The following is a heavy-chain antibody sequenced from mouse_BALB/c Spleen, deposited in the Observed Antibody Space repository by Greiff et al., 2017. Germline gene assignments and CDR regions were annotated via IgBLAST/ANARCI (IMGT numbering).Heavy chain of an antibody. CDR1: GFTFSSFG. J-gene: IGHJ3*01. Sequence: EVQRVESGGGLVQPGGSRKLSCAASGFTFSSFGMHWVRQAPEKGLEWVAYISSGSSTIYYADTVKGRFTISRDNPKNTLFLQMTSLRSEDTAMYYCADRSFAYWGQGTLVTVSA. V-gene: IGHV5-17*02. CDR3: ADRSFAY. CDR2: ISSGSSTI.